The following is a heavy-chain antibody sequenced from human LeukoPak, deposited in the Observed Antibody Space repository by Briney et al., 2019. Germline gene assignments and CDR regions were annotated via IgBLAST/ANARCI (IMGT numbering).Heavy chain of an antibody. V-gene: IGHV3-74*01. CDR2: INTYGSIR. D-gene: IGHD1-7*01. Sequence: GWSLRLSCAASGFNFRDKWMLWVGQAPGEGLVWVARINTYGSIRSYADFVEGTLTISRDNATNTVHLQMDSLRVEDTAVYSSVRALEILTTPPRTTPADHFDYWGQGALVTVSA. CDR3: VRALEILTTPPRTTPADHFDY. CDR1: GFNFRDKW. J-gene: IGHJ4*02.